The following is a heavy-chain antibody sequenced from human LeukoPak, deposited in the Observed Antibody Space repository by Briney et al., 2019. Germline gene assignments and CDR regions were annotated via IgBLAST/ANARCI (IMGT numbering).Heavy chain of an antibody. CDR2: INPNSGGT. D-gene: IGHD2-2*01. V-gene: IGHV1-2*02. CDR1: GYTFTGYY. CDR3: ERDREYQLLFLGWFDP. J-gene: IGHJ5*02. Sequence: ASVKVSCKASGYTFTGYYMHWVLQAPGQGLEWMGWINPNSGGTNYAQKFQGRVTMTRDTSISTAYMELSRLRSDDTDVYYCERDREYQLLFLGWFDPWGQGTLVTVSS.